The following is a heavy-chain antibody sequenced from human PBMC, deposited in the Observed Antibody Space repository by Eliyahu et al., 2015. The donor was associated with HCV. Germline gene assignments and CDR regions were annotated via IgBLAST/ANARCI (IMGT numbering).Heavy chain of an antibody. CDR2: ITGRDGRT. D-gene: IGHD3-22*01. V-gene: IGHV3-23*01. CDR3: AKVRHYDGGE. CDR1: GISFSXXA. J-gene: IGHJ4*02. Sequence: EEQLLQSGGGLVPPGGXXRLSXTATGISFSXXAMAWVRQGPEKGLEWXSSITGRDGRTSYSHSVKGRFTISRDNDKSTLYLQMSSLRAEDTAVYYCAKVRHYDGGEWGQGTLVIVSS.